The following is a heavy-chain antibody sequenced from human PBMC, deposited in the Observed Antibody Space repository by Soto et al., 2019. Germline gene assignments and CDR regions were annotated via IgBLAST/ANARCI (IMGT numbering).Heavy chain of an antibody. V-gene: IGHV1-69*13. CDR1: GGTFSSYA. CDR2: IIPIFGTA. D-gene: IGHD6-13*01. CDR3: ASRGSSSSSWYLDY. J-gene: IGHJ4*02. Sequence: SVKVSCKASGGTFSSYAISWVRQAPGQGLEWMGGIIPIFGTANYAQKFQGRVTITADESTSTAYMELSSLRSEDTAVYYCASRGSSSSSWYLDYWGQGTLVTVSS.